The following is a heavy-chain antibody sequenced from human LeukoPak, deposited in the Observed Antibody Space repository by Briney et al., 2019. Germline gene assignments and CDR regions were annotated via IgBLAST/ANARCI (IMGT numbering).Heavy chain of an antibody. V-gene: IGHV3-30-3*01. D-gene: IGHD3-10*01. CDR2: ISYDGSNK. Sequence: GGSLRLSCAASGFTFSSYAMHWVSQAPGKGLEWVAVISYDGSNKYYADSVKGRFTISRDNSKNTLYLQMNSLRAEDTAVYYCARTYYYGSGSRNWFDPWGQGTLVTVSS. J-gene: IGHJ5*02. CDR1: GFTFSSYA. CDR3: ARTYYYGSGSRNWFDP.